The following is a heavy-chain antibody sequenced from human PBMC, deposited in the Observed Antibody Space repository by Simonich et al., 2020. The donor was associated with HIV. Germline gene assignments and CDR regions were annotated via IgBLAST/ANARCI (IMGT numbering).Heavy chain of an antibody. CDR2: INHSGSH. CDR3: TGGYRYYGDH. V-gene: IGHV4-34*01. CDR1: GGSFGGYY. D-gene: IGHD4-17*01. J-gene: IGHJ4*02. Sequence: QVHLQQWGAGLLKPSETLSLTCAVYGGSFGGYYWGWVRQSPGKGREWIGEINHSGSHHEHPSPKGASTISLDAAKNQVPLKLRSCAPADTAGYYWTGGYRYYGDHWGQGTLGTLSS.